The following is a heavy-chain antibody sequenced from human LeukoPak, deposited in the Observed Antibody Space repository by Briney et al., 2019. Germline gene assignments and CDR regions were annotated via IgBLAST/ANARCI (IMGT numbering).Heavy chain of an antibody. CDR3: AKDGYCSSTSCYWVYFQH. V-gene: IGHV3-30*02. CDR1: GFTFSSYG. CDR2: IRYDGSNK. D-gene: IGHD2-2*01. Sequence: GGSLRPSCSASGFTFSSYGMHWVRQAPGKGLEWVAFIRYDGSNKYYADSVKGRFTISRDNSKNTLYLQMNSLGAEDTAVYYCAKDGYCSSTSCYWVYFQHWGQGTLVTVSS. J-gene: IGHJ1*01.